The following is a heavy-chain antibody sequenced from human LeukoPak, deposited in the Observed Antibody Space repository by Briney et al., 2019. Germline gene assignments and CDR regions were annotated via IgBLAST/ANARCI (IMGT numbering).Heavy chain of an antibody. CDR2: TYYRSKWYN. J-gene: IGHJ3*02. V-gene: IGHV6-1*01. CDR1: GDSVSSNSVA. Sequence: SQALSLTCAISGDSVSSNSVAWNWIRQSPSRGLEWLGRTYYRSKWYNDYAVSVKSRITINPDTSKNQFSLHLNSVTPEDTAVHYCVRDSDADRDAFDIWGQGTMVTVSS. CDR3: VRDSDADRDAFDI.